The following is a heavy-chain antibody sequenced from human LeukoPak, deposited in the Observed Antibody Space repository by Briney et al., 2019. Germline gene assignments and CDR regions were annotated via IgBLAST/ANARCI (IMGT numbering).Heavy chain of an antibody. J-gene: IGHJ3*02. Sequence: SETLSLTCAVYGGSFSGYYWSWIRQPPGKGLEWIGYIYYSVSTNYNPSLKSRVTISVDTSKNQFSLKLSSVTAADTAVYYCAIRRYSSGWYGAFDIWGQGTMVTVSS. CDR1: GGSFSGYY. D-gene: IGHD6-19*01. V-gene: IGHV4-59*08. CDR3: AIRRYSSGWYGAFDI. CDR2: IYYSVST.